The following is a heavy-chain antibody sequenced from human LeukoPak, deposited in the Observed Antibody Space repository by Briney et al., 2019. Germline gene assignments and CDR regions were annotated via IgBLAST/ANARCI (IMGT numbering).Heavy chain of an antibody. D-gene: IGHD3-9*01. J-gene: IGHJ3*02. Sequence: GASVKVSCKASGGTFSSYAISWVRQAPGQGLEWMGGIIPIFGTANYAQKFQGRVTITADKSTSTAYMELSSLRSEDTAVYYCARDSYGIYDSERGAFDIWGQGTMVTVSS. V-gene: IGHV1-69*06. CDR3: ARDSYGIYDSERGAFDI. CDR1: GGTFSSYA. CDR2: IIPIFGTA.